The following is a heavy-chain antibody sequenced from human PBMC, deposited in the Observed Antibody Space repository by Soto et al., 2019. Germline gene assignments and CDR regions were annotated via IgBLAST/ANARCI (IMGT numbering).Heavy chain of an antibody. J-gene: IGHJ4*02. Sequence: GGSLRLSCAAYGFTFSSYWMSWVRQVPGKGLEWVANIKVDGSEKYCVDSVKGRFTISRDNAKNSLYLQMHSLRAEDTAVYYCARGAWYFVYWGQGALVTVSS. CDR2: IKVDGSEK. V-gene: IGHV3-7*01. CDR1: GFTFSSYW. CDR3: ARGAWYFVY.